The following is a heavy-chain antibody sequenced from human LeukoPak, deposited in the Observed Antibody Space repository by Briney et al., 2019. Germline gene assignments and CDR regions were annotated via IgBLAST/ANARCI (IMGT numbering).Heavy chain of an antibody. CDR2: ISSSSSTI. CDR1: GFTFSSYS. Sequence: GGSLRLSCAASGFTFSSYSMNWVRQAPGKGLEWVSYISSSSSTIYYADSVKGRFTISRDNAKNSLYLQMNSLRAEDTAVYYCARCGSYLNYYYMDVWGKGTTVTVSS. D-gene: IGHD1-26*01. CDR3: ARCGSYLNYYYMDV. V-gene: IGHV3-48*01. J-gene: IGHJ6*03.